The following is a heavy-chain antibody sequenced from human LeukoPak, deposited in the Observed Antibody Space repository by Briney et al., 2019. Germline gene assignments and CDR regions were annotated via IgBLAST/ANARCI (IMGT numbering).Heavy chain of an antibody. Sequence: GGSLRLSCAASGFTVSSYSMNWVRQAPGKGLEGVSYISSSSSTIYYADSVKGRFTISRDNAKNSLYLQMSSLRDEDTAVYYCARAFGLTDYWGEGTLVTVSS. CDR1: GFTVSSYS. CDR2: ISSSSSTI. J-gene: IGHJ4*02. CDR3: ARAFGLTDY. D-gene: IGHD3/OR15-3a*01. V-gene: IGHV3-48*02.